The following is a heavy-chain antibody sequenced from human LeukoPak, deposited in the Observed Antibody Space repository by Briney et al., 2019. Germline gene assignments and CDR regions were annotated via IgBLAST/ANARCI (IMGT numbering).Heavy chain of an antibody. D-gene: IGHD3-10*01. Sequence: GGSLRLSCAASGFTFSTYSMHWVRQAPGKGLEWVSAISGSGGGTYYADSMKGRFTVSRDNSKNTLYLQMNSLRAEDTALYYCARNYYGSGSYSRLDSWGQGTLVTVSS. CDR2: ISGSGGGT. CDR3: ARNYYGSGSYSRLDS. J-gene: IGHJ4*02. CDR1: GFTFSTYS. V-gene: IGHV3-23*01.